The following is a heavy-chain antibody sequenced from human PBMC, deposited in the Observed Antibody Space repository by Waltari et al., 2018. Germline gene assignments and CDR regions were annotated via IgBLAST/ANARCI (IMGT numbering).Heavy chain of an antibody. V-gene: IGHV4-61*09. CDR1: GGSISSGSYY. J-gene: IGHJ4*02. Sequence: QVQLQESGPGLVKPSQTLSLTCTVSGGSISSGSYYWSWIRQPAGKGLEWIGYIYTSGSTNYNPSLKCRVTISVDTSKNQFSLKLSSVTAADTAVYYCASSLTMVAYYFDYWGQGTLVTVSS. D-gene: IGHD4-17*01. CDR3: ASSLTMVAYYFDY. CDR2: IYTSGST.